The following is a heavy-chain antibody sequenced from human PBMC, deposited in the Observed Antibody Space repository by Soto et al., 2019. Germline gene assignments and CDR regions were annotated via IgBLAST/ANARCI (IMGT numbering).Heavy chain of an antibody. J-gene: IGHJ6*02. CDR2: IYPGDSDT. V-gene: IGHV5-51*01. Sequence: EVQLVQSGAEVKKPGESLKISCKGSGYSFPTYWLAWVRQMPGKGLEWMGIIYPGDSDTRYSPSFQGQVTISADKSISTAYLQWRSLKASDTARYYCARLKVSAMDVWGQGTTVTISS. CDR1: GYSFPTYW. CDR3: ARLKVSAMDV.